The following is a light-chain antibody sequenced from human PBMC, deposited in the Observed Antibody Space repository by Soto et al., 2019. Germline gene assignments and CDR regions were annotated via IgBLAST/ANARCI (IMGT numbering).Light chain of an antibody. CDR2: AAS. V-gene: IGKV1D-12*01. CDR3: HQLKSFPIT. J-gene: IGKJ5*01. CDR1: QGINSW. Sequence: EIQLTQSPSSLCASAGDRVTITCRASQGINSWLAWYQQKQGRAPKXXIYAASILQSGVPSRFSGSGSGTLFNLTITSLQTEDFATYYCHQLKSFPITFGQGTRLEIK.